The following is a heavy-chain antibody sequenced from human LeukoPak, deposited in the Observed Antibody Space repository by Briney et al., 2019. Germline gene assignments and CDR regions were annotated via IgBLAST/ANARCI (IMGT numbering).Heavy chain of an antibody. CDR1: GGSISNSSYY. Sequence: PSETLSLTCTVSGGSISNSSYYWGWIRQPPGKGLEWIGSIYYSGSTYYNPSLKSRVTISVDTSKNQFSLKLSSVTAADTAVYYCARRYSGYDGKYYYYYMDVWGKGTTVTVSS. D-gene: IGHD5-12*01. V-gene: IGHV4-39*07. CDR2: IYYSGST. CDR3: ARRYSGYDGKYYYYYMDV. J-gene: IGHJ6*03.